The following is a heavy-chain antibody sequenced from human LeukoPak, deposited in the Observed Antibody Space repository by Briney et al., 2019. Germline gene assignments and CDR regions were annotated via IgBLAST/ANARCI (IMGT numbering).Heavy chain of an antibody. J-gene: IGHJ4*02. D-gene: IGHD6-19*01. CDR3: ATLWDPVAGTTQPLL. CDR1: GFTFSSYE. CDR2: ISGSGSTI. Sequence: GGSLRLSCAASGFTFSSYEMNWVRQAPGKGLEWVSYISGSGSTIYYVDSLEGRFTISRDNANNSLYLQINSLRVEDTAVYYCATLWDPVAGTTQPLLWGQGTLVTVSS. V-gene: IGHV3-48*03.